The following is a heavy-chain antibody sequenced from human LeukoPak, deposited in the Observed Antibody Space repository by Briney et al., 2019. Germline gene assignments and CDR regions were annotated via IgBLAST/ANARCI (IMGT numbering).Heavy chain of an antibody. J-gene: IGHJ6*03. V-gene: IGHV4-39*01. D-gene: IGHD3-10*01. Sequence: PSETLSLTCTVSSGSISSSSPYWGWIRQPPGKGLEWIGSIYYSGSTYYNPSLKSRVTISVDTSKNQFSLKLSSVTAADTAVYYCARHGPITSGAFYYYYYMDVWGKGTTVTVSS. CDR1: SGSISSSSPY. CDR3: ARHGPITSGAFYYYYYMDV. CDR2: IYYSGST.